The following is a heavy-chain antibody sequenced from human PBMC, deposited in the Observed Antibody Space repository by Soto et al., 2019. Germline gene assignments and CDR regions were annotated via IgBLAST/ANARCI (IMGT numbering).Heavy chain of an antibody. D-gene: IGHD6-13*01. Sequence: PSETLSLTCTVSGGSISSYYWSWIRQPPGKGLEWIGYIYYSGSTNYNPSLKSRVTISVDTSKNQFSLKLSSVTAADTAVYYCAREDSRTTNWFDPWGQGTLVTVSS. CDR2: IYYSGST. CDR1: GGSISSYY. CDR3: AREDSRTTNWFDP. J-gene: IGHJ5*02. V-gene: IGHV4-59*01.